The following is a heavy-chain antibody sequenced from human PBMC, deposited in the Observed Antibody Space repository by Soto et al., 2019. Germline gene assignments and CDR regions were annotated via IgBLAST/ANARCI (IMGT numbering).Heavy chain of an antibody. V-gene: IGHV4-31*04. CDR1: GGSISSDDSY. J-gene: IGHJ4*02. CDR2: IFHRGST. Sequence: QVRLQQSGPGLVRPSQTLALTCSVSGGSISSDDSYWTWLRRHPGRGLEWIGYIFHRGSTKFNPTLQSRVSMSLDTSQNRFSLTLSSVGARGINMFGVVYLDSWGLGSLVTVSS. D-gene: IGHD3-3*02. CDR3: VYLDS.